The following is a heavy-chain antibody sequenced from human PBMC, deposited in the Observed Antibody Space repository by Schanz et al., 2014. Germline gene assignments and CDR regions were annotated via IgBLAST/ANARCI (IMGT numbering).Heavy chain of an antibody. CDR3: ARDEGRDGYNLAFDV. CDR2: INGDGSST. CDR1: GFTFSSYW. Sequence: EVQLVESGGELVQPGGSLRLSCAASGFTFSSYWMHWVRQVPGKGPVWVSRINGDGSSTLYADSVKGRFIISRDSSKNTLFLQMNSLRAEDTAVYFCARDEGRDGYNLAFDVWGQGTLVTVSS. D-gene: IGHD5-12*01. J-gene: IGHJ3*01. V-gene: IGHV3-74*01.